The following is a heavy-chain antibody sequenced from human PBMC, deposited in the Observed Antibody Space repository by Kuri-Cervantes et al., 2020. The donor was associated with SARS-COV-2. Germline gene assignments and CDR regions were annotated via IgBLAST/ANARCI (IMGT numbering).Heavy chain of an antibody. CDR3: ASQPITIFGVAYHLDY. D-gene: IGHD3-3*01. CDR1: GFTFTSHA. J-gene: IGHJ4*02. CDR2: ISYDGSNK. V-gene: IGHV3-30*03. Sequence: GGSLRLSCAVSGFTFTSHAMHWVRQAPGKGLEWVALISYDGSNKFYADSVKGRFTISRDNAKNTLYLQMNSLRAEDTAVYYCASQPITIFGVAYHLDYWGQGTLVTVSS.